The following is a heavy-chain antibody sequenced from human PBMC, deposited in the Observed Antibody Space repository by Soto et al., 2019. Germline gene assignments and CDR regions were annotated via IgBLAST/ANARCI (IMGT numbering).Heavy chain of an antibody. J-gene: IGHJ3*02. CDR3: ARDPQTGDAVHAFDM. D-gene: IGHD7-27*01. V-gene: IGHV1-3*01. CDR1: GFIFTNFA. CDR2: INAAKGNT. Sequence: ASVKVSCKASGFIFTNFAMHWVRQAPGQGLEWLGWINAAKGNTKYSEKFQGRVIILVDTSANTAYMELRSLRFDETAVYYCARDPQTGDAVHAFDMWGQGTMVTVSS.